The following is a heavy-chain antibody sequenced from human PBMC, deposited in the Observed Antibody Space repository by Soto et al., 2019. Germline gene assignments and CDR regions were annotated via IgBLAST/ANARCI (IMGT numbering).Heavy chain of an antibody. J-gene: IGHJ4*02. Sequence: VQLMESGGGVVQPGGSLRLSSATSGITFSRYSMHWFRQAPGKGLEWVSAISGSGGSTYYADSVKGRFTISRDNSKNTLYLQMNSLRAEDTAVYYCAKDFWSGYYTAYWGQGTLVTVSS. D-gene: IGHD3-3*01. CDR3: AKDFWSGYYTAY. V-gene: IGHV3-23*01. CDR1: GITFSRYS. CDR2: ISGSGGST.